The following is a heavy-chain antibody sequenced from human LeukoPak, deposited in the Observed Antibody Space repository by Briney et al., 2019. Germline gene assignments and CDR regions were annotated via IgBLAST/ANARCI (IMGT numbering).Heavy chain of an antibody. D-gene: IGHD2-2*02. CDR2: IIPIFGTA. V-gene: IGHV1-69*13. CDR1: GGTFSSYA. J-gene: IGHJ4*02. Sequence: GASVKVSCKASGGTFSSYAISWVRQAPGQGLEWMGGIIPIFGTANYAQKFQGRVTITADESTSTAYMELSSLRSEDTAVYYCARTYCSSTSCYMGLFDYWGQGTLVTVSS. CDR3: ARTYCSSTSCYMGLFDY.